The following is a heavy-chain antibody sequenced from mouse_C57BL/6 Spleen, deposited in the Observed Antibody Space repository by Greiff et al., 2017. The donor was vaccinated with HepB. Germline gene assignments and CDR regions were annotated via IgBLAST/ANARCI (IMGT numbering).Heavy chain of an antibody. CDR3: ARDSITTVVPNY. Sequence: EVQLVESGPGLVKPSQSLSLTCSVTGYSITSGYYWNWIRQFPGNKLEWMGYISYDGSNNYNPSLKNRISITRDTSKNQFFLKLNSVTTEDTATYYCARDSITTVVPNYWGQGTTLTVSS. V-gene: IGHV3-6*01. CDR2: ISYDGSN. CDR1: GYSITSGYY. D-gene: IGHD1-1*01. J-gene: IGHJ2*01.